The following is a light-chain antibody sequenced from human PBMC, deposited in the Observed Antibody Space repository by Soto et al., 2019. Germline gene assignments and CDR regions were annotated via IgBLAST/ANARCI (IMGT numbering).Light chain of an antibody. CDR2: DAS. CDR1: QSISTW. V-gene: IGKV1-5*01. CDR3: QQSYSAPPFT. Sequence: DIPMTQSPSTVSASVGDGVTITCRASQSISTWLAWYQQKPGKAPNLLIYDASTLESGGPSGFSGSGSGTEFTLTISSLQPDDFATYYCQQSYSAPPFTFGPGTKLDIK. J-gene: IGKJ3*01.